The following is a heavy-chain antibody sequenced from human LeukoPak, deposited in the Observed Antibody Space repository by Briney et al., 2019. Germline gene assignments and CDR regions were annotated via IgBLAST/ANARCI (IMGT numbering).Heavy chain of an antibody. CDR1: GYTFTGYY. CDR2: INPDSGGT. CDR3: ARDRWAVAGNFDY. V-gene: IGHV1-2*04. D-gene: IGHD6-19*01. J-gene: IGHJ4*02. Sequence: ASVKVSCKASGYTFTGYYMHWVRQAPGQGLEWMGWINPDSGGTNYAQKFQGWVTMTRDTSISTAYMELSRLRSDGTAVYYCARDRWAVAGNFDYWGQGTLVTVSS.